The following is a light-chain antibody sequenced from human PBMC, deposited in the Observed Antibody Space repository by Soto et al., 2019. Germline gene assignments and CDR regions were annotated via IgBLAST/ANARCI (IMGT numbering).Light chain of an antibody. Sequence: QSVLTQPPSVSGAPGQTVTISCTGSSSNIGAGSDVHWYQQLPGTAPKVLIYGNNNRPSGVPDRFSGSRSGTSASLAITCLQADYEADYYCQSHDSSLSGRVFGGGTMLTVL. CDR2: GNN. V-gene: IGLV1-40*01. CDR1: SSNIGAGSD. J-gene: IGLJ3*02. CDR3: QSHDSSLSGRV.